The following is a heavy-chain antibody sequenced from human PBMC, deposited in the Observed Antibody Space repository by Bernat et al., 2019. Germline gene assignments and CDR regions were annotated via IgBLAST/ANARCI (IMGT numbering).Heavy chain of an antibody. Sequence: EVQLVESGGGLVKPGGSLRLSCAASGFTFSSYSMNWVRQAPGKGLEWVSSISSSSSYIYYADSVKGRFTISRDNAKNSLYLQMNSLRAEDTVVYYCARESDYYYYGMDVWGQGTTVTVSS. CDR3: ARESDYYYYGMDV. CDR2: ISSSSSYI. CDR1: GFTFSSYS. J-gene: IGHJ6*02. V-gene: IGHV3-21*01.